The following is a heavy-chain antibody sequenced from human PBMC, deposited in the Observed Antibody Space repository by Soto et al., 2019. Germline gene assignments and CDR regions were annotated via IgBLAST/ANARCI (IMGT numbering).Heavy chain of an antibody. CDR1: GFSLSTSATG. CDR2: IFRNGDT. Sequence: QITLKESGPTQVQPTQPLTLTCDLSGFSLSTSATGVGWIRQPPRKALEWIAVIFRNGDTQYSPSLKSRLTITHDASRNQVDLTLTKMDPLDTATYFCARRRSGVAVFDYWGQGIPVTVSS. D-gene: IGHD2-15*01. CDR3: ARRRSGVAVFDY. V-gene: IGHV2-5*01. J-gene: IGHJ4*01.